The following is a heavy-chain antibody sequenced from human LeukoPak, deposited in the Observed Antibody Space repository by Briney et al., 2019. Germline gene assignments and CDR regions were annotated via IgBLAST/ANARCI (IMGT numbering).Heavy chain of an antibody. Sequence: SETLSLTCTVSGGSISSSSYYWGWIRQPPGKGLEWIGSIYYSGSTKYNPSLKSRVTISADTSKNLFSLKLTSVTAADTAVYYCATCRDGFGDYGFTSWGQGTLVTVSS. J-gene: IGHJ5*02. V-gene: IGHV4-39*07. CDR3: ATCRDGFGDYGFTS. CDR1: GGSISSSSYY. D-gene: IGHD4-17*01. CDR2: IYYSGST.